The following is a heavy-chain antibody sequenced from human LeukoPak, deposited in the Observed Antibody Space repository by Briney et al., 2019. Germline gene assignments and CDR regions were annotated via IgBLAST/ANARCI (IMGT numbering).Heavy chain of an antibody. CDR2: INPSSAYT. J-gene: IGHJ4*02. CDR3: ARDRNSGSYSSDY. D-gene: IGHD1-26*01. V-gene: IGHV1-46*01. Sequence: ASVKVLCKASGYTFTSYYIQWVRQAPGQGPEWVGIINPSSAYTTYSQKFQGRVTMTRDTSTSTVYMELSSLTSEDTAVYYCARDRNSGSYSSDYWGQGTLVTVSS. CDR1: GYTFTSYY.